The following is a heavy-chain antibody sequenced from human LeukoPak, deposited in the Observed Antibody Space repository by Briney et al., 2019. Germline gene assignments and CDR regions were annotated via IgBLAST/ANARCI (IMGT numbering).Heavy chain of an antibody. Sequence: GGSLRLSCAASGFTFSSYSMNWVRQAPGKGLEWVSYISSSSTIYYADSVKGRFTISRDNAKNSLYLQMNSLRAEDTAVYYCAREFSGSNYGFPFDYWGQGTLVAVSS. V-gene: IGHV3-48*01. D-gene: IGHD1-26*01. CDR3: AREFSGSNYGFPFDY. CDR2: ISSSSTI. CDR1: GFTFSSYS. J-gene: IGHJ4*02.